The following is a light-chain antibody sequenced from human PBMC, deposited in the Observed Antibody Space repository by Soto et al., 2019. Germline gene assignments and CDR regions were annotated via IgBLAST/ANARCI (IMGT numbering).Light chain of an antibody. CDR1: QSISSY. V-gene: IGKV1-39*01. CDR2: GAS. Sequence: DIQMTQSPSSLSASVGDRVTITCRASQSISSYLNWYQQKPGNSPKVLLYGASILQTGVPSRFSGSGSGTDFTLTIRSLQPEDSATNYCQQSYSTPWTFGQGTKVDTK. J-gene: IGKJ1*01. CDR3: QQSYSTPWT.